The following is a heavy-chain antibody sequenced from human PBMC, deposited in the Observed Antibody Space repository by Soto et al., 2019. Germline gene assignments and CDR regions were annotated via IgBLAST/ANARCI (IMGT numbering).Heavy chain of an antibody. Sequence: GGSLRLSCAASGFSFSSYAMHWVRQAPGKGLEWVAVISYDGSNKYYADSVKGRFTISRDNSKNTLYLQMNSLRADDTAVYYCAKVLNPMTYYDAFDIWGQGT. J-gene: IGHJ3*02. CDR2: ISYDGSNK. CDR3: AKVLNPMTYYDAFDI. D-gene: IGHD1-26*01. V-gene: IGHV3-30-3*01. CDR1: GFSFSSYA.